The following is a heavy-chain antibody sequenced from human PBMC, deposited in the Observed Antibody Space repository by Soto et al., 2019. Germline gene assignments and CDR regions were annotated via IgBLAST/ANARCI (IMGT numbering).Heavy chain of an antibody. CDR3: ARADTALGGIDAFDI. CDR1: GFTFSSYG. D-gene: IGHD5-18*01. CDR2: IWYDGSNK. Sequence: QVQLVESGGGVVQPGRSLRLSCAASGFTFSSYGMHWVRQAPGKGLEWVAVIWYDGSNKYYADSVKGRFTISRDNSKNTLYLQMNSLRAEDTAVYYCARADTALGGIDAFDIWGQGTMVTVSS. V-gene: IGHV3-33*01. J-gene: IGHJ3*02.